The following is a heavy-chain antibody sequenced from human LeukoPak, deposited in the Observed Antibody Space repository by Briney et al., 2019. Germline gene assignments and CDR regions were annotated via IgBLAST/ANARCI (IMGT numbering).Heavy chain of an antibody. Sequence: PGGSLRLSCAASGFTVNSYYMGWVRQAPGKGLEWVSVIYSGGDTYYADSVKGRFIISRDNSKNTLYLQMNSLRAEDTAVYYCAKIGDRIIGTPKGYFDYWGQGTLVTVSS. CDR3: AKIGDRIIGTPKGYFDY. CDR1: GFTVNSYY. J-gene: IGHJ4*02. V-gene: IGHV3-66*01. D-gene: IGHD1-20*01. CDR2: IYSGGDT.